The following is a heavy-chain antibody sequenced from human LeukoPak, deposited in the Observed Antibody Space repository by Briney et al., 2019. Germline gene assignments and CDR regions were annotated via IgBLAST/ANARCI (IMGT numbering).Heavy chain of an antibody. J-gene: IGHJ5*02. D-gene: IGHD3-22*01. Sequence: ASVKVSCKASGYTFTGYYMHWVRQAPGQGLEWMGWINPNSGGTNYAQKFQGRVTMTRDTSISTAYMELSRLRSDDTAVYYCARDDYYGSSAYFGWFDPWGQGTLVTVSS. CDR1: GYTFTGYY. V-gene: IGHV1-2*02. CDR3: ARDDYYGSSAYFGWFDP. CDR2: INPNSGGT.